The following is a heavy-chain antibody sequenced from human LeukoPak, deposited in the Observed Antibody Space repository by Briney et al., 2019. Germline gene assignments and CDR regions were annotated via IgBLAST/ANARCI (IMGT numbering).Heavy chain of an antibody. J-gene: IGHJ3*02. Sequence: PSQTLSLTCTVSGGSISSGGYYWSWIRQHPGKGLEWIGYIYYSGSTYYNPSLKSRLTISVDTSKNQFSLKMSSVTAADTAVYYCARDMAQLDDAFDIWGQGTMVTVSS. CDR3: ARDMAQLDDAFDI. CDR2: IYYSGST. D-gene: IGHD1-1*01. V-gene: IGHV4-31*03. CDR1: GGSISSGGYY.